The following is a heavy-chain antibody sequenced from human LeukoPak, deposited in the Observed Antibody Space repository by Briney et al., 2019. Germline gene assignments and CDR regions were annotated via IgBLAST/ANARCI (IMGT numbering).Heavy chain of an antibody. J-gene: IGHJ4*02. V-gene: IGHV3-23*01. D-gene: IGHD3-22*01. Sequence: GGSLRLSCAASGFTFSSYAMSWVRQAPGKGLEWVSAISGSGGSTYYADSEKGRFTISRDNSKNTLYPQMNSLRAEDTAVYYCAKGGYYHSSGYYGYWGQGTLVTVSS. CDR1: GFTFSSYA. CDR2: ISGSGGST. CDR3: AKGGYYHSSGYYGY.